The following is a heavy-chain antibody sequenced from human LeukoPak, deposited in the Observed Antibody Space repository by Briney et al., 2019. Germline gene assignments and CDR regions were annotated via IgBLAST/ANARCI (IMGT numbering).Heavy chain of an antibody. Sequence: GGSLRLSCAASGFTFSSYWMHWVRQAPGKGLEWVSAISGSGGSTYYADSVKGRFTISRDNSKNTLYLQMNSLRAEDTAVYYCAKGDGSGSYSAFDYWGQGTLVTVSS. V-gene: IGHV3-23*01. J-gene: IGHJ4*02. CDR2: ISGSGGST. D-gene: IGHD3-10*01. CDR1: GFTFSSYW. CDR3: AKGDGSGSYSAFDY.